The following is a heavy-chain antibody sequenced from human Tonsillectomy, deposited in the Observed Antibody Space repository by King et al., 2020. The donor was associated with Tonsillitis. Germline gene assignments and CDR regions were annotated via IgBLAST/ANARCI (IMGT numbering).Heavy chain of an antibody. J-gene: IGHJ6*02. V-gene: IGHV3-33*05. D-gene: IGHD3-22*01. CDR1: GFTFSSYG. CDR3: ARNYYDGGGESNGMDV. Sequence: VQLVESGGGVVQPGRSLRLSCAASGFTFSSYGIHWVRPAPGKGPEWVAVISYDGSEKYYADSVKGRFTRSRDNSKNTLYLKRNSLRAEDTAVYYCARNYYDGGGESNGMDVWGQGTTVTVSS. CDR2: ISYDGSEK.